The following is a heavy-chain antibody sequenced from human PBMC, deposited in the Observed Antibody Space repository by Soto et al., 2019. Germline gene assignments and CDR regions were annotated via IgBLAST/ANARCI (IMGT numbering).Heavy chain of an antibody. CDR2: IVTVFGTA. CDR3: ARSGAYSSSQFGLDV. Sequence: QVQLVQSGADVKKPGSSVKVSCKASGGSRNYNAFSWVRQAPGQGLEWMGGIVTVFGTANHAQKFQGRVTITADESTSSVYMELSSLTSEDTAVYYCARSGAYSSSQFGLDVWGQVTTVTVSS. J-gene: IGHJ6*02. V-gene: IGHV1-69*01. CDR1: GGSRNYNA. D-gene: IGHD6-13*01.